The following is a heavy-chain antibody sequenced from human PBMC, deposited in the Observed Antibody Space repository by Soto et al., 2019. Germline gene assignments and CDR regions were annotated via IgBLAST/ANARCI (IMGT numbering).Heavy chain of an antibody. CDR3: ARGVVVVAAFPWFDP. J-gene: IGHJ5*02. D-gene: IGHD2-15*01. CDR2: IYHSGST. V-gene: IGHV4-30-2*01. CDR1: GGSISSGGYS. Sequence: QLQLQESGSGLVKPSQTLSLTCAVSGGSISSGGYSWSWIRQPPGKGLEWIGYIYHSGSTYYNPSLKSRGTISVDRSKNQFSLKLSSVTAADTAVYYCARGVVVVAAFPWFDPWGQGTLVTVSS.